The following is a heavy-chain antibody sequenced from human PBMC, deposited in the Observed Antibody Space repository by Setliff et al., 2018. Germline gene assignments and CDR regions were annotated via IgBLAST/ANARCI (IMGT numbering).Heavy chain of an antibody. D-gene: IGHD5-12*01. V-gene: IGHV1-69*13. Sequence: GASVKVSCKASGGTFSSYAISWVRQAPGQGLEWMGGIIPIFGTANYAQKFQGRVTITADESTSTAYMELSSLRSEDTAVYYCASRAGYSGYDWLYYYGMDVWGQGTTVTVSS. CDR1: GGTFSSYA. CDR3: ASRAGYSGYDWLYYYGMDV. CDR2: IIPIFGTA. J-gene: IGHJ6*02.